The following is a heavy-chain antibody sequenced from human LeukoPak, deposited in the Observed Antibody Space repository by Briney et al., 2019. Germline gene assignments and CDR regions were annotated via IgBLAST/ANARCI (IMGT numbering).Heavy chain of an antibody. Sequence: ASVKVSCKASGYTFTSYDINWVRQATGQGLEWMGWMNPNSGNTGYAQKSQGRVTMTRNTSISTAYMELSSLRSEDTAVYYCARVAARGRGAVGGRNWFDPWGQGTLVTVSS. CDR1: GYTFTSYD. CDR3: ARVAARGRGAVGGRNWFDP. V-gene: IGHV1-8*01. D-gene: IGHD6-6*01. J-gene: IGHJ5*02. CDR2: MNPNSGNT.